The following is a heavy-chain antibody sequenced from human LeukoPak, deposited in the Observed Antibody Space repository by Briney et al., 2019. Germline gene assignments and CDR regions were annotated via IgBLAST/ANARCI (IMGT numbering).Heavy chain of an antibody. CDR2: FSYGGSNT. V-gene: IGHV3-30-3*01. Sequence: GGSLRLSCAASGFTFSSYAMHWVRQAPGKGLEWVAVFSYGGSNTYHADSVKGRFTTSRDNSKNTLYLQMNSLRPEDTAVYYCARVPGIAATAYYSYAMDVWGQGTTVTVSS. D-gene: IGHD6-13*01. J-gene: IGHJ6*02. CDR1: GFTFSSYA. CDR3: ARVPGIAATAYYSYAMDV.